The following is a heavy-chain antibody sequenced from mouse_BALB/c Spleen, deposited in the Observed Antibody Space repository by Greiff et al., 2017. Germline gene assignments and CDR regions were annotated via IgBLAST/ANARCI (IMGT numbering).Heavy chain of an antibody. D-gene: IGHD1-1*01. CDR1: GFTFSSYT. CDR2: ISNGGGST. J-gene: IGHJ4*01. Sequence: DVMLVESGGGLVQPGGSLKLSCAASGFTFSSYTMSWVRQTPEKRLEWVAYISNGGGSTYYPDTVKGRFTISRDNAKNTLYLQMSSLKSEDTAMYYCARRYYYGSSGAMDYWGQGTSVTVSS. V-gene: IGHV5-12-2*01. CDR3: ARRYYYGSSGAMDY.